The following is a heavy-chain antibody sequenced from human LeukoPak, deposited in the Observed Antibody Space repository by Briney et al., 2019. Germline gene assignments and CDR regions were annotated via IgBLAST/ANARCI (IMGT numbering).Heavy chain of an antibody. Sequence: GGSLRLSCAASGFAFSSYATSWVRQAPGKGLEWVSAIRGGAENTYYADSVRGRFTISRDNYKDTLTLQMNSLRAEDTAIYYCAILSWDGRGTFSWGQGTLVTVSS. D-gene: IGHD2/OR15-2a*01. J-gene: IGHJ5*02. V-gene: IGHV3-23*01. CDR2: IRGGAENT. CDR3: AILSWDGRGTFS. CDR1: GFAFSSYA.